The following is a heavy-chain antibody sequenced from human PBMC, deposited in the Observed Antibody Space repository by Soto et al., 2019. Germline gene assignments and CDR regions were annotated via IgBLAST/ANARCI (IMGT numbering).Heavy chain of an antibody. D-gene: IGHD3-10*01. V-gene: IGHV4-31*03. CDR1: GGSISSGGYY. CDR3: ARENPAGIGLYYYYMDV. Sequence: SETLSLTCTVSGGSISSGGYYWSWIRQHPGKGLEWIGYIYYSGSTYYNPSLKSRVTISVDTSKNQFSLKLSSVTAADTAVYYCARENPAGIGLYYYYMDVWGKGTTVTVSS. CDR2: IYYSGST. J-gene: IGHJ6*03.